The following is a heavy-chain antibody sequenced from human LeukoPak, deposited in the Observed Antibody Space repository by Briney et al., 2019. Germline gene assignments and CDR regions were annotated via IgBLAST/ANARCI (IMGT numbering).Heavy chain of an antibody. CDR1: GYTFTSYD. CDR2: MNPNSGNT. CDR3: ARGPHPLDRFWGGYPFDY. J-gene: IGHJ4*02. V-gene: IGHV1-8*03. Sequence: ASVKVSCKASGYTFTSYDINWVRQATGQGLEWMGWMNPNSGNTGYAQKFQGRVTITRNTSISTAYMELSSLRSEDTAVYYCARGPHPLDRFWGGYPFDYWGQGTLVTVPS. D-gene: IGHD3-3*01.